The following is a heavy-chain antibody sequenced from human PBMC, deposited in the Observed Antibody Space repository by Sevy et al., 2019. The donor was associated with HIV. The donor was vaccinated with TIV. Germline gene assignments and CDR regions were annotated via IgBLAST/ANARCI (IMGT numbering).Heavy chain of an antibody. Sequence: ASVKVSCETSGYRFTDYYIHWVRQAPGQGLEWMGWINPNSDVTKSAKKFQDRVIMTQDTSISTVYMELRGLTFDDPAVYYCARDQEFRSTTTCYSGLEHWGHGTLVPVSS. CDR2: INPNSDVT. V-gene: IGHV1-2*02. D-gene: IGHD2-2*02. J-gene: IGHJ4*01. CDR3: ARDQEFRSTTTCYSGLEH. CDR1: GYRFTDYY.